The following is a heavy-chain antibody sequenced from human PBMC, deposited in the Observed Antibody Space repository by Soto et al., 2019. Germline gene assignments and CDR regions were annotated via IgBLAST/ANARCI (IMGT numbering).Heavy chain of an antibody. V-gene: IGHV2-5*01. Sequence: GSGPTLVNPTQTLTLTCTFSGFSLSTSGVGVGWIRQPPGKALEWLALIYWNDDKRYSPSLKSRLTITKDTSKNQVVLTMTNMDPVDTATYYCAHSIAYSSSWWLAFDIWGQGTMVTVSS. D-gene: IGHD6-13*01. CDR3: AHSIAYSSSWWLAFDI. CDR1: GFSLSTSGVG. J-gene: IGHJ3*02. CDR2: IYWNDDK.